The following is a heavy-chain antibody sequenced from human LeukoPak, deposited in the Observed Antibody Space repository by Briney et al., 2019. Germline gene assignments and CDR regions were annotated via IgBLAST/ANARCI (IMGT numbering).Heavy chain of an antibody. V-gene: IGHV3-23*01. CDR2: LSGSGIST. CDR3: AKGRGTGTYYFDY. Sequence: PGGSLRLSCAASGFTFATYAMTWVRQAPGKGLAWVAALSGSGISTYYADSVKGRFTISRANSENTLHLQMDGLRAEDTAVYFCAKGRGTGTYYFDYWGRGILVTVSS. CDR1: GFTFATYA. D-gene: IGHD3/OR15-3a*01. J-gene: IGHJ4*02.